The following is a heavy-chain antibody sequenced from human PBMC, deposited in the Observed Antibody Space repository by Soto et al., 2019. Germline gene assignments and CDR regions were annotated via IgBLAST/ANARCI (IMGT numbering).Heavy chain of an antibody. CDR1: GGTFSSFG. D-gene: IGHD3-22*01. J-gene: IGHJ4*02. V-gene: IGHV1-69*01. CDR3: ARGLNSSGYYYGFYFDS. Sequence: QVQLIQSGAEVKKPGSSVKVSCRASGGTFSSFGVNWVRQAPGQGLEWMGEIIPIYGKPNYAQKFQGRVTITAGEPAGTAYMELPSLTPGDTAVYYCARGLNSSGYYYGFYFDSWGRGTLVTVSS. CDR2: IIPIYGKP.